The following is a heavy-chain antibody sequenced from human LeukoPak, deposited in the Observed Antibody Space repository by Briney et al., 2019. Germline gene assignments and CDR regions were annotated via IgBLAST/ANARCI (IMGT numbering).Heavy chain of an antibody. CDR3: ARASLGLDYYDY. Sequence: GGSLRLSCAASGFTFSGYAMSWVRQAPGKGLEWVSAISGSGGSTYYADSVKGRFTISRDNSKNTLYLQMNSLRAEDTAVYYCARASLGLDYYDYWGQGTLVTVSS. CDR2: ISGSGGST. J-gene: IGHJ4*02. CDR1: GFTFSGYA. D-gene: IGHD3-10*01. V-gene: IGHV3-23*01.